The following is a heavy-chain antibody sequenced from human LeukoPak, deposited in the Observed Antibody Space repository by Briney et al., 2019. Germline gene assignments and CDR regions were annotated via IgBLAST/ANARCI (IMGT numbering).Heavy chain of an antibody. D-gene: IGHD3-22*01. CDR1: GFTFNSYS. Sequence: GSLRLSCAASGFTFNSYSMNWVRQPPGKGLEWTGEINYRGSINYNESLKSRVTISVDTSKNQFSLNLSSVTAADTAVYYCARGSVHDRLMDMWGQGTMVTVSS. J-gene: IGHJ3*02. CDR2: INYRGSI. CDR3: ARGSVHDRLMDM. V-gene: IGHV4-34*01.